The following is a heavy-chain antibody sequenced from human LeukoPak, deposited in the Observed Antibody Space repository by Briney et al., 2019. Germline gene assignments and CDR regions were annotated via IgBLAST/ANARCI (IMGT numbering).Heavy chain of an antibody. CDR2: IYYSGST. V-gene: IGHV4-59*12. J-gene: IGHJ4*02. CDR1: GGSISSYY. Sequence: SETLSLTCTVSGGSISSYYWSWIRQPPGKGLEWIGYIYYSGSTNYNPSLKSRVTISVGTSKNQFSLKLSSVTAADTAVYYCARDYSGTYYGGQDYWGQGTLVTVSS. D-gene: IGHD1-26*01. CDR3: ARDYSGTYYGGQDY.